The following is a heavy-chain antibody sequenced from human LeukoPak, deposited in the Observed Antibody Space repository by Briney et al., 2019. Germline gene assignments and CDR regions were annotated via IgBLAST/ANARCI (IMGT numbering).Heavy chain of an antibody. CDR2: IYYSGST. V-gene: IGHV4-59*01. CDR3: ARTGYCSGGSCYPTWDY. J-gene: IGHJ4*02. CDR1: GGSLSSYY. D-gene: IGHD2-15*01. Sequence: PSETLSLTCTVCGGSLSSYYWSWIRQPPGKGLEGIGYIYYSGSTNYNPSLKSRVTISVDTSKNQFSLKLSSVTAADTAVYYCARTGYCSGGSCYPTWDYWGQGTLVTVSS.